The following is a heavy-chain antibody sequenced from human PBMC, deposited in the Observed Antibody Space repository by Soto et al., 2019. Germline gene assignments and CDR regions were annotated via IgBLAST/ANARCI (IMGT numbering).Heavy chain of an antibody. CDR1: GGSISSSSYY. Sequence: PSETLSLTCTVSGGSISSSSYYWGWIRQPPGKGLEWIGSIHYSGSTYYNPSLKSRVTISVDTSKNQFSLKLSSVTAADTAVCYCARRVQGYSGYDSQFDYWGQGTLVTVSS. CDR3: ARRVQGYSGYDSQFDY. D-gene: IGHD5-12*01. J-gene: IGHJ4*02. CDR2: IHYSGST. V-gene: IGHV4-39*01.